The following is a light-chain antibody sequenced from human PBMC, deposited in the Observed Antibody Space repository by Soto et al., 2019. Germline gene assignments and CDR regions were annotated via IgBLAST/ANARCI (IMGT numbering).Light chain of an antibody. V-gene: IGKV1-6*01. Sequence: AIPMTQSPSSLSASVGDRVTITCRASQGIRNDLGWYQQKLGKAPKLLIYAASSLQSGVTSRFSGSGSGTDFNLTISSLQPEDFATYYCLQDYNYPWTFGQGTQVEIK. CDR3: LQDYNYPWT. J-gene: IGKJ1*01. CDR1: QGIRND. CDR2: AAS.